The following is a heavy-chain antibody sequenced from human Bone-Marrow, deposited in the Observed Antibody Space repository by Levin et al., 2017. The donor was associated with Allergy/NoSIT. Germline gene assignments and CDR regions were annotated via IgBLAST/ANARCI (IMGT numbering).Heavy chain of an antibody. CDR2: IFNSGST. Sequence: LRLSCTVSGGSISSDDYYWSWIRQPPGKGLEWIVYIFNSGSTFYNSSLKSRVDISADVSKNQFFLRLNSVTAADTAVYYCARESLFESATYTLGGFDPWGQGILVTVSS. CDR1: GGSISSDDYY. CDR3: ARESLFESATYTLGGFDP. J-gene: IGHJ5*02. V-gene: IGHV4-30-4*01. D-gene: IGHD3-16*01.